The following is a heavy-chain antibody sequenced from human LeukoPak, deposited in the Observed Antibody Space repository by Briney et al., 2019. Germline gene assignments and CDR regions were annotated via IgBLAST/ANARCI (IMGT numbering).Heavy chain of an antibody. D-gene: IGHD5-18*01. V-gene: IGHV3-11*01. CDR1: GFTFRDYY. CDR3: ARGHTAVIY. J-gene: IGHJ4*02. CDR2: ISGSGSTI. Sequence: PGGSLRLSCAASGFTFRDYYMSWIRQIPGKRLEWLSYISGSGSTIYHADSVKGRFTISRDSAKNSLYLQMNSLRAEDTAVYYCARGHTAVIYWGQGTLVTVSS.